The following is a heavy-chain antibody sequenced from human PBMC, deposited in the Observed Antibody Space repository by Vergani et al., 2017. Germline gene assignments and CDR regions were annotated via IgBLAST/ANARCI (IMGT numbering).Heavy chain of an antibody. CDR1: GYTFTDYF. D-gene: IGHD2-2*01. J-gene: IGHJ4*02. CDR3: ARVGTSSNRDYFGY. CDR2: INPNSGGT. Sequence: QVQLVQSGAEVKKPGASVKVSCKASGYTFTDYFMHWVRQAPGQGLEWMGWINPNSGGTNYAQKFQGRVTMTRDTSISTAYMELSNLRSDDTAVYYCARVGTSSNRDYFGYWGQGALVTVSS. V-gene: IGHV1-2*02.